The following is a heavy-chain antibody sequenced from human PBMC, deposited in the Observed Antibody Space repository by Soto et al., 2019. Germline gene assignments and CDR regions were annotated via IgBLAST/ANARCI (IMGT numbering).Heavy chain of an antibody. J-gene: IGHJ5*02. V-gene: IGHV3-21*01. CDR1: GFTFSNYN. CDR2: ISGTSVYI. Sequence: GGSLRLSCVASGFTFSNYNMNWVRQAPGKGLEWVSHISGTSVYIHYADSVKGRFTIPRDNAKNSVYLQMDSLRVEDTAVYCCAREGALKPFSSWGQGALVTVSS. CDR3: AREGALKPFSS.